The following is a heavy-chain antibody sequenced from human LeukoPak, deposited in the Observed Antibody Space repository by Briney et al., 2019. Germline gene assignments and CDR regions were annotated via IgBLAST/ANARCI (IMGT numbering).Heavy chain of an antibody. Sequence: GASVKVSCKASGYTFTSYGISWVRQAPGQGLEWMGWIRAYNGNTNYAQKLQGRVTMTTDTSTSTAYMELRSLRSDDTAVYYCARWGRSSGYYYDPEPLRAFDIWGQGTMVTVSS. J-gene: IGHJ3*02. CDR2: IRAYNGNT. D-gene: IGHD3-22*01. V-gene: IGHV1-18*01. CDR3: ARWGRSSGYYYDPEPLRAFDI. CDR1: GYTFTSYG.